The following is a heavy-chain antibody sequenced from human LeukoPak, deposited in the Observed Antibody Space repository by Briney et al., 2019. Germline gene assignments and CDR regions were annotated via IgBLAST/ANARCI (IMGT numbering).Heavy chain of an antibody. J-gene: IGHJ4*02. CDR2: ISYDGSNK. D-gene: IGHD6-13*01. V-gene: IGHV3-30*03. CDR3: AAGNTFDY. CDR1: GFTSSNFG. Sequence: QTGGSLRLSCAASGFTSSNFGMHWVRQAPGKGLEWVAVISYDGSNKYYADSVKGRFTISRDNSKNTLYLQMNSLRAEDTAVYYGAAGNTFDYWGQGTLVTVSS.